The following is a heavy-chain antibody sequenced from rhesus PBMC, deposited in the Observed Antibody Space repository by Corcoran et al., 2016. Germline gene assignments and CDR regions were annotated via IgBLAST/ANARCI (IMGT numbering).Heavy chain of an antibody. CDR2: IYGSGSST. V-gene: IGHV4-169*02. CDR1: GGSISSSY. Sequence: QLQLQESGPGLVKPSETLSVTCAFSGGSISSSYWSGNRPAPGKGLEWMGYIYGSGSSTNYNPSLKSRVTLSVDTSKNQLSLKLSSVTAADTAVYYCASPSGFDVWGPGVLVTVSS. J-gene: IGHJ5-1*01. CDR3: ASPSGFDV.